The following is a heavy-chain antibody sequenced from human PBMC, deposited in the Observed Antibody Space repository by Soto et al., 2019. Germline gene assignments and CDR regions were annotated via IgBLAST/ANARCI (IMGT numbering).Heavy chain of an antibody. J-gene: IGHJ4*02. V-gene: IGHV4-31*03. Sequence: QVQLQESGPGLVKPSQTLPLTCTVSGGSISSGDYYWAWIRQHPGKGLEWIGHIHYSGDTYYNLSLKSRLTMSVDTSKNQFSLRMKSVTDADTAVYFCAGSPYTTTYFDYWGQGTLVTVSS. CDR1: GGSISSGDYY. D-gene: IGHD1-26*01. CDR2: IHYSGDT. CDR3: AGSPYTTTYFDY.